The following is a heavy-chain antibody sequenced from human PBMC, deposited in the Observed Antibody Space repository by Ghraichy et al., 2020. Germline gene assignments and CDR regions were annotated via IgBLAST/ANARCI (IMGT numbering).Heavy chain of an antibody. CDR1: GGSFNNYN. CDR3: ARGDSTWYIDL. J-gene: IGHJ4*02. Sequence: SETLSLTCGVSGGSFNNYNWNWIRQPPGKGLEWIGEINHSGDTNYNPSLKSRLTILLDKPKKQFSLKLTSVTAADTAIFYCARGDSTWYIDLWGQGTLVIVSS. V-gene: IGHV4-34*01. CDR2: INHSGDT. D-gene: IGHD6-13*01.